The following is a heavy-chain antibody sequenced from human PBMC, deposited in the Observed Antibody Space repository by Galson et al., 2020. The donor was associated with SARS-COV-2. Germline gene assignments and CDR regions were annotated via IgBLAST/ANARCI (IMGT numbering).Heavy chain of an antibody. CDR2: FDPEDGET. CDR1: GYTLIELS. D-gene: IGHD2-21*01. J-gene: IGHJ5*02. Sequence: ASVKVSCKVSGYTLIELSMHWVRQAPGKGLEWMGGFDPEDGETIYAQKFQGRVTMTEDTSTDTAYMELSSLRSEDTAVYYCATGSPVIPKQEYWFDPWGQGTLVTVSS. V-gene: IGHV1-24*01. CDR3: ATGSPVIPKQEYWFDP.